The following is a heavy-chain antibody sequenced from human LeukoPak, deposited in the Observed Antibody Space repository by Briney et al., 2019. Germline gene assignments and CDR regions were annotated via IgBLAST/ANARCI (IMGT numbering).Heavy chain of an antibody. CDR2: ISWNGGNI. CDR1: GFTFDVYA. J-gene: IGHJ3*02. D-gene: IGHD1-26*01. CDR3: ARSLYSESYDAFDI. V-gene: IGHV3-9*01. Sequence: GRSLRLSCAASGFTFDVYAMHWVRQAPGKGLEWVSGISWNGGNIGYADSVEGRFTISRDNAKNSLFLQMNSLRIEDTALYFCARSLYSESYDAFDIWGQGTIVTVSS.